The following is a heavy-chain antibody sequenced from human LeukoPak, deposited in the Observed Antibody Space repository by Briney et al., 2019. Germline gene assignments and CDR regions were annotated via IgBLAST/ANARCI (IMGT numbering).Heavy chain of an antibody. CDR1: GGSISSGAYY. CDR2: IYYSEST. D-gene: IGHD1/OR15-1a*01. CDR3: AREREQQIDY. Sequence: SETLSLTCTVSGGSISSGAYYWGWIRQPPGKGLEWIGYIYYSESTYYNPSFKSRVTISVDTSKNQFSLQLSSVTAADTGVYYCAREREQQIDYWGQGTLVTVSS. J-gene: IGHJ4*02. V-gene: IGHV4-30-4*08.